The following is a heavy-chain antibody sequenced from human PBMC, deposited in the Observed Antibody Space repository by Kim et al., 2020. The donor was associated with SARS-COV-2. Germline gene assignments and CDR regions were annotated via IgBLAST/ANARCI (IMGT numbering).Heavy chain of an antibody. D-gene: IGHD3-16*02. CDR3: AKGRSPRSLYGMDV. Sequence: AESGKIRFTISSDNSEDTLYLQMNNLRAEDTAIYYCAKGRSPRSLYGMDVWGQGTTVTVSS. V-gene: IGHV3-23*01. J-gene: IGHJ6*02.